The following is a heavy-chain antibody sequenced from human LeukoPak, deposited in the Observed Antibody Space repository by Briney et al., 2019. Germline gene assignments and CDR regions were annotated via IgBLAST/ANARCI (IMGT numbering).Heavy chain of an antibody. CDR3: AKDSEDIVVVPAAIVLYYFDY. Sequence: PGRSLRLSCAASGFTFSSYAMHWVRQAPGKGLEWVAVISYDGSNKYYADSVKGRFTISRDNSKNTLYLQMNSLRAEDTAVYYCAKDSEDIVVVPAAIVLYYFDYWGQGTLVTVSS. V-gene: IGHV3-30-3*01. CDR2: ISYDGSNK. J-gene: IGHJ4*02. CDR1: GFTFSSYA. D-gene: IGHD2-2*01.